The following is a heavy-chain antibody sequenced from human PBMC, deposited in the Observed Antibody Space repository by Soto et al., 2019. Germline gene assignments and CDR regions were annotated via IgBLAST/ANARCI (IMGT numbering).Heavy chain of an antibody. Sequence: QVQLQESGPGLVKPSQTLSLTCTVSGGSISSGGYYWSWIRQHPGKGLEWIGYIYYSGSTYYNPSLTSRVTISVDTSKNQFSLKLSSVTAADTAVYYCAREGGSSSWYNWFDPWGQGTLVTVSS. CDR2: IYYSGST. D-gene: IGHD6-13*01. CDR3: AREGGSSSWYNWFDP. J-gene: IGHJ5*02. V-gene: IGHV4-31*03. CDR1: GGSISSGGYY.